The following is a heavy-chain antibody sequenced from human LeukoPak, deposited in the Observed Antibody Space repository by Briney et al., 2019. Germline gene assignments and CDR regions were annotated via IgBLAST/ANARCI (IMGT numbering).Heavy chain of an antibody. D-gene: IGHD6-19*01. Sequence: GGSLRLSCAASGFTFSSYEMNWVRQAPGKGLEWVSYISSSGSTISYADSVKGRFTISRDNAKNSLYLQMNSLRAEDTAVYYCARTGGVAGTEYYYMDVWGKGTTVTISS. V-gene: IGHV3-48*03. J-gene: IGHJ6*03. CDR1: GFTFSSYE. CDR3: ARTGGVAGTEYYYMDV. CDR2: ISSSGSTI.